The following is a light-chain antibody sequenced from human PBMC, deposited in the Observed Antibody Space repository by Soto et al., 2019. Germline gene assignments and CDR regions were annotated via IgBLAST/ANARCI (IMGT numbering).Light chain of an antibody. CDR2: EDD. CDR3: QSYRV. V-gene: IGLV6-57*01. CDR1: SGNIVSNY. Sequence: NFMLTQPHSVSESPGETVTISCTRSSGNIVSNYVQWYQQRPGSSPTTVIYEDDQRPSGVPDRFSGSIDRSSNSASLTISGLKTEDEADYYCQSYRVFGGGTKLTVL. J-gene: IGLJ3*02.